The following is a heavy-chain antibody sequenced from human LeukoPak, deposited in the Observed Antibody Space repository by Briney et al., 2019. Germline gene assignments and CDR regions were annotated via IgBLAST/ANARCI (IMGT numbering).Heavy chain of an antibody. J-gene: IGHJ4*02. D-gene: IGHD3-10*01. CDR3: ATYRRLWGSGSPFDY. CDR2: IDHSGST. CDR1: GGSFSGYY. Sequence: SETLSPTCAVYGGSFSGYYWGWIRQPPGKGLEWIGEIDHSGSTNYNPSLKSRVTISVDTSKNQFSLKLSSVTAADTAVYYCATYRRLWGSGSPFDYWGQGTLVTVSS. V-gene: IGHV4-34*01.